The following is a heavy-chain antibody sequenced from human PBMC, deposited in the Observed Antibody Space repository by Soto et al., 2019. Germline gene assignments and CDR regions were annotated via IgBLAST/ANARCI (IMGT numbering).Heavy chain of an antibody. D-gene: IGHD3-10*01. CDR3: ARLGRYYQSLDS. V-gene: IGHV4-34*01. CDR2: INHSGTT. Sequence: SETLSLTCAVYGGSFSGYYWSWIRQPPGKGLEWIGEINHSGTTSYNPSLKSRVTISLETSKSQFSLRLTSVTAADTAVYYCARLGRYYQSLDSWGPGTLVTVSS. CDR1: GGSFSGYY. J-gene: IGHJ5*01.